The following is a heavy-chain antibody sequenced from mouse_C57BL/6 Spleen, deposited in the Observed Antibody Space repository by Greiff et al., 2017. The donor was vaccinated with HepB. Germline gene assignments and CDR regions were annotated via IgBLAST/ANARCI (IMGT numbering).Heavy chain of an antibody. CDR1: GYTFTTYP. CDR2: FHPYNDDT. J-gene: IGHJ1*03. CDR3: ARSNWLDWYFDV. Sequence: QVHVKQSGAELVKPGASVKMSCKASGYTFTTYPIEWMKQNHGKSLEWIGNFHPYNDDTKYNEKFKGKATLTVEKSSSTVYLELSRLTSDDSAVYYCARSNWLDWYFDVWGTGTTVTVSS. D-gene: IGHD4-1*02. V-gene: IGHV1-47*01.